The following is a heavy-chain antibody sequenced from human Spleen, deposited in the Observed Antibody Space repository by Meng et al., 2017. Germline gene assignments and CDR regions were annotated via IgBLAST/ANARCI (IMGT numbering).Heavy chain of an antibody. Sequence: QVRLQQWGAGLLKPSETLSLTCAVYGGSFSGYYWSWIRQPPGKGLEWIGEINHSGSTNYNPSLKSRVTISVDTSKNQFSLKLSSVTAADTAVYYCARYYSGSRRENWFDPWGQGTLVTVSS. CDR2: INHSGST. J-gene: IGHJ5*02. V-gene: IGHV4-34*01. CDR3: ARYYSGSRRENWFDP. D-gene: IGHD1-26*01. CDR1: GGSFSGYY.